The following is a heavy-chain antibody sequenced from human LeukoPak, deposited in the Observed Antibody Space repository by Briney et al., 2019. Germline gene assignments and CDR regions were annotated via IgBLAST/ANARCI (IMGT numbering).Heavy chain of an antibody. CDR2: TRNKANSYTT. D-gene: IGHD3-9*01. CDR1: GFTFSDHY. V-gene: IGHV3-72*01. Sequence: GGSLRLSCAASGFTFSDHYMDWVRQAPGKGLEWVGRTRNKANSYTTEYAASVKGRFTISRDDSKNSLYLRMNSLNTEDTAVYYCARGNGYFDSLNYYYYGIDVWGQGTTVTVSS. J-gene: IGHJ6*02. CDR3: ARGNGYFDSLNYYYYGIDV.